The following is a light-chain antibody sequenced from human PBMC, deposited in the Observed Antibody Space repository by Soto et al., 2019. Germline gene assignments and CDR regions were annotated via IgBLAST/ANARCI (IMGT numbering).Light chain of an antibody. CDR1: QSISAW. CDR3: QQYKSYPLS. J-gene: IGKJ4*01. Sequence: DIQMTHSPSTLSASVGDRVTITCRASQSISAWLAWHQQKPGKAPKLLIYDASTLASGVPSRFSGSGSGTEFTLTITSLQPADFATYYCQQYKSYPLSFVGGTKVEIK. V-gene: IGKV1-5*01. CDR2: DAS.